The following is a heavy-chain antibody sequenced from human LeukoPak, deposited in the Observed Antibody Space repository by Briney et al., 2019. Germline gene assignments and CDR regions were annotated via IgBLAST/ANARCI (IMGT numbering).Heavy chain of an antibody. CDR3: ARGSYHFFDY. D-gene: IGHD1-26*01. Sequence: SETLSLTCSVSGGSISSGGYYWSWLRQHPGKGLEWVGDIYYSGSTYYNASLMSRVNISVDTSKKQFSLKLSSVTAADTAVYYCARGSYHFFDYWGQGTLVTVSS. CDR1: GGSISSGGYY. V-gene: IGHV4-31*03. J-gene: IGHJ4*02. CDR2: IYYSGST.